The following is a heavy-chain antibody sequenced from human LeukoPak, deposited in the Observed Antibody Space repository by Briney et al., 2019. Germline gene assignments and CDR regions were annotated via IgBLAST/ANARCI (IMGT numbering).Heavy chain of an antibody. CDR3: ARENSGSYREFDY. Sequence: SETLSLTCTVSGGSISSYYWSWIRQPAGKGPEWIGRIYTSGNTNYNASLKSRVSMSVDTSKSQFSLKLSSVTAADTAVFYCARENSGSYREFDYWGQGTLVTVSS. CDR2: IYTSGNT. D-gene: IGHD1-26*01. CDR1: GGSISSYY. J-gene: IGHJ4*02. V-gene: IGHV4-4*07.